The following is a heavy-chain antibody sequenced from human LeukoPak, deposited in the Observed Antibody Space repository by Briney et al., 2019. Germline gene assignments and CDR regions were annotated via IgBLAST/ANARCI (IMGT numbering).Heavy chain of an antibody. CDR2: VNPNSSGT. V-gene: IGHV1-2*02. Sequence: ASVKVSCEASGYTFTVYYMHWVRHTPGQGLEWMGWVNPNSSGTNYAQKFPGRVTMTRDTSISTAYMELSRLRSDDTAVYYCARDYYDSSGYYYDGEDYWGQGTLVTVSS. D-gene: IGHD3-22*01. CDR1: GYTFTVYY. J-gene: IGHJ4*02. CDR3: ARDYYDSSGYYYDGEDY.